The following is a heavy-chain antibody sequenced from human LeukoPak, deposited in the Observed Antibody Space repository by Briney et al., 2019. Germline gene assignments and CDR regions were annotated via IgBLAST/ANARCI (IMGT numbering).Heavy chain of an antibody. CDR3: ATEITPYYYMDV. J-gene: IGHJ6*03. Sequence: GGSLRLSCAASGFTFSDYYMSWIRQAPGKGLEWVSYISSSGSTIYYADSVKGRFTISRDNAKNSLYLQMNSLRAEDTAVYYCATEITPYYYMDVWGKGTTVTVS. D-gene: IGHD3-16*01. CDR1: GFTFSDYY. CDR2: ISSSGSTI. V-gene: IGHV3-11*04.